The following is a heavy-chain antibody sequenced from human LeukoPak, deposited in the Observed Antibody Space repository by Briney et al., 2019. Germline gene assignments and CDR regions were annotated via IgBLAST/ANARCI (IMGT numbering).Heavy chain of an antibody. CDR3: ARDLSGDWYFDL. J-gene: IGHJ2*01. CDR1: GFTFSIYA. Sequence: GGSPRLSCAASGFTFSIYAMNWVRQAPGKGLEWVSVISGRGEHTYYADSVKGRFIISRDNSNNTLYLQMNSLRAEDAAVYYCARDLSGDWYFDLWGRGTLVTVSS. D-gene: IGHD7-27*01. CDR2: ISGRGEHT. V-gene: IGHV3-23*01.